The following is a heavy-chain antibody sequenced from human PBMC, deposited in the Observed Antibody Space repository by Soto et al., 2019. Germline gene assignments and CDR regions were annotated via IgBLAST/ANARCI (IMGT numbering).Heavy chain of an antibody. V-gene: IGHV3-33*01. CDR3: ARDVSEGSGSYYDY. Sequence: GGSLRLSCAASGFTFSSYGMHWVRQAPGKGLEWVAVIWYDGSNKYYAGSVKGRFTISRDNSKNTLYLQMNSLRAEDTAVYYCARDVSEGSGSYYDYWGQGTLVTVSS. CDR2: IWYDGSNK. CDR1: GFTFSSYG. D-gene: IGHD1-26*01. J-gene: IGHJ4*02.